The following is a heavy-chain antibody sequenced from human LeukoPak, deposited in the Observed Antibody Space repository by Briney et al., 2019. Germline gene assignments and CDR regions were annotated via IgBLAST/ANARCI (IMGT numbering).Heavy chain of an antibody. CDR2: NHNSGST. Sequence: SETLSLTCAVYGGSISGSNWCSWVRQPPGKGQGWREVNHNSGSTNYNPSLKSRVTISVDKSKTQFSLKLSSVTAADTAVYYCARIHYDFWSGYFYYYYYMDVWGKGATVTVSS. J-gene: IGHJ6*03. CDR1: GGSISGSNW. V-gene: IGHV4-4*02. CDR3: ARIHYDFWSGYFYYYYYMDV. D-gene: IGHD3-3*01.